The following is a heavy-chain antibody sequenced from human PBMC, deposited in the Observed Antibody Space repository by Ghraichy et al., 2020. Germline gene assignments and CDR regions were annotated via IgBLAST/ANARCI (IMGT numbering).Heavy chain of an antibody. D-gene: IGHD4-23*01. V-gene: IGHV4-4*09. CDR3: ARAPDEFYGGKGAYYFDY. Sequence: SETLSLTCTVSGGSISSYYWSWIRQPPGKGLEWIGYIYTSGSTNYNPSLKSRVTISVDTSKNQFSLKLSSVTAADTAVYYCARAPDEFYGGKGAYYFDYWGQGTLVTVSS. CDR2: IYTSGST. J-gene: IGHJ4*02. CDR1: GGSISSYY.